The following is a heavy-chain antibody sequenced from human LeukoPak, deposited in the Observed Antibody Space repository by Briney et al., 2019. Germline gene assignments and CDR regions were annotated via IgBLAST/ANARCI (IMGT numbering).Heavy chain of an antibody. CDR1: GFTFSSYE. Sequence: GGSLRLSCAASGFTFSSYEMNWVRRAPGKGLEXXXXXSSSGSTIYYADSVKGRFTISRDNAKNSLYLQMNSLRAEDTAVYYCARDYMITFGGVIVRGRYFDYWGQGTLVTVSS. V-gene: IGHV3-48*03. D-gene: IGHD3-16*02. J-gene: IGHJ4*02. CDR3: ARDYMITFGGVIVRGRYFDY. CDR2: XSSSGSTI.